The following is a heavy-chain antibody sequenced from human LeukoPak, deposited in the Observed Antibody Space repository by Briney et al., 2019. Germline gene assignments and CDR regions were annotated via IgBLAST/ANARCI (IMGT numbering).Heavy chain of an antibody. CDR2: MNPNSGNT. J-gene: IGHJ4*02. Sequence: ASVKVSCKASGYTFTSYDINWVRQATGQGLEWMGWMNPNSGNTGYAQKLQGRVTMTRNTSISTAYMELSSLRSEDTAVYYCAGVVPAAMITAWGQGTLVTVSS. CDR3: AGVVPAAMITA. V-gene: IGHV1-8*01. CDR1: GYTFTSYD. D-gene: IGHD2-2*01.